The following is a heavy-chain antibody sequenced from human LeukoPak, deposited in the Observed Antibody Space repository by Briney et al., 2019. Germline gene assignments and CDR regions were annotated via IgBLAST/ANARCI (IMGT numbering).Heavy chain of an antibody. J-gene: IGHJ6*03. D-gene: IGHD2-8*01. Sequence: SETLSLTCTVSGGSISFPSYYWGWIRQPPGKGLEWIASIYYSGSTYFNPSLKSRVTISVAASKNQFSLNLSSVTAADTAVYYCARGYRTKGVCYTPPSLYMDVWGKGITVTVSS. CDR2: IYYSGST. CDR3: ARGYRTKGVCYTPPSLYMDV. CDR1: GGSISFPSYY. V-gene: IGHV4-39*01.